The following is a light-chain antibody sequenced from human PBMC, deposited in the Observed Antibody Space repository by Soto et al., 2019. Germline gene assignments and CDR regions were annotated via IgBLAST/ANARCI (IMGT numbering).Light chain of an antibody. CDR3: QQSYSTLT. CDR2: AAS. J-gene: IGKJ5*01. CDR1: QTINKY. V-gene: IGKV1-39*01. Sequence: DIQMTQSPSSLSASVGDNVTITCRSSQTINKYLCWYQQKPGKAPNLLIYAASNMHSGVPPRLSGSGSGTNFTLTISSLQLGDFATFYCQQSYSTLTFGQGTRLE.